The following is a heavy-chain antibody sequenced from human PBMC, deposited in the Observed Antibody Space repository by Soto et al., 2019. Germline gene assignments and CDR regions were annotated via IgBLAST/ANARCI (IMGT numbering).Heavy chain of an antibody. CDR3: ARSRGIYYYYGMDV. D-gene: IGHD3-10*01. J-gene: IGHJ6*02. CDR1: GYTFTDYY. V-gene: IGHV1-2*02. CDR2: INPNSGGT. Sequence: ASVKVSCKASGYTFTDYYMHWVRQAPGQGLEWMGWINPNSGGTNYAQKFQGRVTMTRDTSISTAYMELSRLRSDDTAVYYCARSRGIYYYYGMDVWGQGTTVTVSS.